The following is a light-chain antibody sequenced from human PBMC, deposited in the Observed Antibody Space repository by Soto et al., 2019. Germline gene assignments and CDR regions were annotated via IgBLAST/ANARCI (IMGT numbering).Light chain of an antibody. J-gene: IGKJ5*01. CDR3: QQSGSSPS. V-gene: IGKV3-20*01. Sequence: EIVLTQSPGTLSFSPGERSTLSCRSSQSVTSSSLAWFQQKPGQAPRLLIYGASIRATGIPDRFSGSGSGTDFTLTITRLEPEDFAVYSCQQSGSSPSFGQGTRLEIK. CDR2: GAS. CDR1: QSVTSSS.